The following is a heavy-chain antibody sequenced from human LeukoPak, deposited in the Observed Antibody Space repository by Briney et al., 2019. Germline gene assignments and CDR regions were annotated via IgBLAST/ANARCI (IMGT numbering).Heavy chain of an antibody. CDR1: GFTFSSYW. V-gene: IGHV3-7*01. Sequence: GGSLRLSCAASGFTFSSYWMSWVRQAPGKGLEWVANIKQDGSEKYYVDSVKGRFTISRDNAKNSLYLQMNSLRAEDTAVYYCAREEVAAAGNYFDYWGQGTLVTVSS. D-gene: IGHD6-13*01. CDR3: AREEVAAAGNYFDY. CDR2: IKQDGSEK. J-gene: IGHJ4*02.